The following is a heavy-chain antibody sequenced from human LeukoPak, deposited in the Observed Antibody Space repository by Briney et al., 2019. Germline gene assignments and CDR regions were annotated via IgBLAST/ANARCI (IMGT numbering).Heavy chain of an antibody. V-gene: IGHV4-39*07. J-gene: IGHJ5*02. CDR3: ARSWHGSGTLDWFDP. CDR1: GGSISSSSYY. D-gene: IGHD3-10*01. Sequence: SETLSLTCTVSGGSISSSSYYWGWIRQPPGKGLEFLGYIYDSVSTYYNPFLKSRVSISVDRSKNQFSLKLTSVTAADTAVYYCARSWHGSGTLDWFDPWGQGTLVTVSS. CDR2: IYDSVST.